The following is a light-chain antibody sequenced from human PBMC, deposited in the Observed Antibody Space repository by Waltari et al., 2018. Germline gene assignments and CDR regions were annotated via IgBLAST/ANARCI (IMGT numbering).Light chain of an antibody. CDR2: TDK. CDR1: SSNIGSNY. Sequence: QSVLTQPPSASGTPGPRVAISCSGSSSNIGSNYVSWYQQLPGTAPKLLIYTDKQRPSGVPDRFSDSKSGTSTSLAISGLRSEDEADYYCAAWDDSVSAMVFGGGTKLTVL. CDR3: AAWDDSVSAMV. V-gene: IGLV1-47*02. J-gene: IGLJ2*01.